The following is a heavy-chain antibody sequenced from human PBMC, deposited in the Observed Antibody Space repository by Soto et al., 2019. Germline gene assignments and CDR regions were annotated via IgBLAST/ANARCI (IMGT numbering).Heavy chain of an antibody. D-gene: IGHD2-8*01. V-gene: IGHV5-51*01. J-gene: IGHJ2*01. CDR1: GYRFTNYW. CDR3: ARHGVDGGPPHWYFDV. CDR2: IYPGDSDA. Sequence: PGESLKISCRGSGYRFTNYWIGWVRQMPGKGLEWMGIIYPGDSDARYSPSFQGQVTISADKSISTAYLQWSSLKASDTAMYYCARHGVDGGPPHWYFDVWGRGTLVTVSS.